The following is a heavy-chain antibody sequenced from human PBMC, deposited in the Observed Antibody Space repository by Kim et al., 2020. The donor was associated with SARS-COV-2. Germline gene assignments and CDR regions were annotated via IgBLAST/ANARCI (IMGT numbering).Heavy chain of an antibody. J-gene: IGHJ4*02. Sequence: TLYADSVKGRFTISRDNYKNTLYLQVNSLRAEDTAVYYCAKVLGPYYFDLWGQGSLVTVSS. CDR3: AKVLGPYYFDL. D-gene: IGHD1-26*01. CDR2: T. V-gene: IGHV3-23*01.